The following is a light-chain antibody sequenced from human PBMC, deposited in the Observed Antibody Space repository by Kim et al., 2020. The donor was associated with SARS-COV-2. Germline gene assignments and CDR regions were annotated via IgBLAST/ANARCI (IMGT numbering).Light chain of an antibody. Sequence: LVLTQSPGTLSLSPGEKATLSCRASQSVISSYLAWYQQRPGQAPRLLIYAASNRATGIPDRFSGSVSGTDFILTISRLEPEDLGVYYCQHYGSASYSFGQGAKLEI. CDR2: AAS. V-gene: IGKV3-20*01. J-gene: IGKJ2*03. CDR3: QHYGSASYS. CDR1: QSVISSY.